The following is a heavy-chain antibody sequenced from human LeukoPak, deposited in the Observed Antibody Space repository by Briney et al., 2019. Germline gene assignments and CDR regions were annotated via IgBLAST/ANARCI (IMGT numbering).Heavy chain of an antibody. V-gene: IGHV4-31*03. D-gene: IGHD2-15*01. CDR3: AKEGRDSGGYNGWFEP. Sequence: SETLSLTCTVSGGSISSGGYCWSWIRQHPGKGLEWIGYVCHDGGTSYNLSLKSRVTVAIDTSKNQFFLKLNSVTAADTAVFYCAKEGRDSGGYNGWFEPWGQGTLVTVSS. CDR1: GGSISSGGYC. J-gene: IGHJ5*02. CDR2: VCHDGGT.